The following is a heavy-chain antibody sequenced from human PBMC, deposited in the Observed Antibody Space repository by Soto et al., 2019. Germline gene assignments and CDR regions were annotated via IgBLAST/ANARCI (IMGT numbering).Heavy chain of an antibody. Sequence: QLQLQESGSGLVKPSQILSLTCAVSAGSISSGGNSWSWIRQPPGKGLEWIGYIYHSGSTYYNPSLKSRVTISVDRSKNQFSLKLNSVTAADTGVYYCARAGGFGAVAFDYWGQGTLVTVSS. V-gene: IGHV4-30-2*01. D-gene: IGHD6-19*01. J-gene: IGHJ4*02. CDR3: ARAGGFGAVAFDY. CDR1: AGSISSGGNS. CDR2: IYHSGST.